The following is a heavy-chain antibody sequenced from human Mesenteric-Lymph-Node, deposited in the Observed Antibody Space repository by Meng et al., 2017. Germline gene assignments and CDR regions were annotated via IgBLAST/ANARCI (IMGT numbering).Heavy chain of an antibody. CDR2: IYYSGST. J-gene: IGHJ2*01. Sequence: VPVQEPAPGLVKPSQTLSLPCTVSGGSISSGNHYWSWIRQHPGKGLEYIGYIYYSGSTYYNPSLKSRVIISVDTSKNQFSLRLNSVTAADTAVYYCASLYGDSSVWYLDLWGRGTLVTVSS. V-gene: IGHV4-31*03. CDR1: GGSISSGNHY. D-gene: IGHD4-17*01. CDR3: ASLYGDSSVWYLDL.